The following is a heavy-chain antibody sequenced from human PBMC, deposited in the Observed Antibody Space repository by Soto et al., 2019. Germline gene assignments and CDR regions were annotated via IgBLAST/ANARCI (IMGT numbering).Heavy chain of an antibody. V-gene: IGHV4-59*08. CDR1: GGSISSYY. CDR3: ARRYGLGSFDY. J-gene: IGHJ4*02. D-gene: IGHD3-10*01. CDR2: IYYSGST. Sequence: QVQLQESGPGLVKPSETLSLTCTVSGGSISSYYWSWIRQPPGKGLEWIGYIYYSGSTNYNHSLTIRVTLSLHTSKNRFSLKLNSVTAADTDVYYCARRYGLGSFDYWGQRTLVTVSS.